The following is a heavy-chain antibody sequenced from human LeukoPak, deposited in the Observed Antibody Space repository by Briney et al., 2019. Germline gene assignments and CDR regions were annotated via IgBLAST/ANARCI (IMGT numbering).Heavy chain of an antibody. Sequence: SETLPLTCTVSGGSISSYYWSCIRQPPAKGLEWIGYIYYSGSTDYNPSLKSRVTISVDTSKNQFSLKLSSVTAADTAVYYCARTVLPLWSTNGGYFDYWGQGTLVTVSS. CDR2: IYYSGST. D-gene: IGHD5/OR15-5a*01. CDR1: GGSISSYY. J-gene: IGHJ4*02. CDR3: ARTVLPLWSTNGGYFDY. V-gene: IGHV4-59*01.